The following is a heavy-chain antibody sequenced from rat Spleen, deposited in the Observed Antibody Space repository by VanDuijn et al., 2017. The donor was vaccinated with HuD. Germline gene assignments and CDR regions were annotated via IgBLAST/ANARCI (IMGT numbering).Heavy chain of an antibody. J-gene: IGHJ4*01. D-gene: IGHD1-12*01. Sequence: EVQLVESGGGLVQPGRSLKLSCAASGFTFSNYYMAWVRQAPTKGLELVASISTGDDDTYYRDSVKGRFTISRDDEESTLYLQMDSLRSEDTATYYCARHIAMMNIMDAWGQGASVTVSS. CDR2: ISTGDDDT. CDR3: ARHIAMMNIMDA. V-gene: IGHV5-25*01. CDR1: GFTFSNYY.